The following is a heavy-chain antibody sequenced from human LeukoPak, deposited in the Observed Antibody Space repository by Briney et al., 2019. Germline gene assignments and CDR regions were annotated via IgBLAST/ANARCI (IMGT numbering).Heavy chain of an antibody. CDR3: ARESSVSGWYIY. CDR2: IYAGGTT. V-gene: IGHV3-53*04. J-gene: IGHJ4*02. Sequence: GSLRLSCAASGFTVSNSFMGWVRQAPGTGLEWVSGIYAGGTTYYADSVQGRFTISRHNSENTLYLQMNSLRPEDTAVYYCARESSVSGWYIYWGQGTLVTVSS. D-gene: IGHD6-19*01. CDR1: GFTVSNSF.